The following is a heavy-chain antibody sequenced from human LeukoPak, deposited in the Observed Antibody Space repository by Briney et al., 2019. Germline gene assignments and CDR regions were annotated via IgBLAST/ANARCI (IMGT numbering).Heavy chain of an antibody. Sequence: ASVKVSCKASGYTFTSYDINWVRQATGQGLEWMGWMNPNSGNTGYAQKFQGRVTITRNTSISTACMELSSLRSEDTAVYYCARQLIDRWGEDWFDPWGQGTLVTVSS. CDR2: MNPNSGNT. CDR3: ARQLIDRWGEDWFDP. D-gene: IGHD3-9*01. CDR1: GYTFTSYD. V-gene: IGHV1-8*03. J-gene: IGHJ5*02.